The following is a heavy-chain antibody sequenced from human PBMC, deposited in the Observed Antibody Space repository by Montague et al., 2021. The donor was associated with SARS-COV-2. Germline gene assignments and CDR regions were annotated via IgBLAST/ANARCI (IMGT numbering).Heavy chain of an antibody. Sequence: SETLSLTCTVSGGSFRCTTFYWGRIRQSPGKGLEWIGYIYESDTTYYNPSLKSRVAISLDTPNNQFSLKITSLIVADTAVYYCVTPGKIAVAGQFDYWGQGTLVTVSS. CDR1: GGSFRCTTFY. V-gene: IGHV4-39*07. CDR2: IYESDTT. J-gene: IGHJ4*02. CDR3: VTPGKIAVAGQFDY. D-gene: IGHD6-19*01.